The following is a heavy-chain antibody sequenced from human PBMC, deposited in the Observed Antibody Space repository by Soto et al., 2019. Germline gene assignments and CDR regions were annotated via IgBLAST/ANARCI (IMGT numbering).Heavy chain of an antibody. CDR1: GFTFNFYS. CDR2: ISSSSRYI. CDR3: EREYCSGGGCYSDYSLDV. J-gene: IGHJ6*02. Sequence: EVQLVESGGGLVKPGGSLRLSCAASGFTFNFYSMNWVRQAPGKGLEWVSSISSSSRYIYYADSVKGRFTISRDNAKNSLYLQMNSLRAEDTAVYYCEREYCSGGGCYSDYSLDVWGQGTTVTVSS. V-gene: IGHV3-21*01. D-gene: IGHD2-15*01.